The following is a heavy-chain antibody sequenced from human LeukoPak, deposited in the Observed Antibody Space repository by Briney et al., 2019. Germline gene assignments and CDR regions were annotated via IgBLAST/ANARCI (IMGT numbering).Heavy chain of an antibody. Sequence: GGSLRLSCAASGFTFSSYAMSWVRQAPGKGLEWVSAISGSGGSTYYADSVKGRFTISRDNSKNLVYLQIHSLRAEDTAVYYCASRRSGWPNDALDIWGQGTMVTVTS. CDR2: ISGSGGST. CDR1: GFTFSSYA. V-gene: IGHV3-23*01. J-gene: IGHJ3*02. CDR3: ASRRSGWPNDALDI. D-gene: IGHD6-19*01.